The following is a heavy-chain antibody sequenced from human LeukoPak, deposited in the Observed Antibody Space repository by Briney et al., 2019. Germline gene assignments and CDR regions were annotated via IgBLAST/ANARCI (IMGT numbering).Heavy chain of an antibody. CDR3: ARERELLLFGYYFDY. CDR2: TNHSGST. J-gene: IGHJ4*02. D-gene: IGHD1-26*01. Sequence: SETLSLTCAVYGGSFSGYYRSWIRQPPGKGLEWIGETNHSGSTNYNPSLKSRVTISVDTYKNQFSLKLSSVTAADTAVYYCARERELLLFGYYFDYWGQGTLVTVSS. V-gene: IGHV4-34*01. CDR1: GGSFSGYY.